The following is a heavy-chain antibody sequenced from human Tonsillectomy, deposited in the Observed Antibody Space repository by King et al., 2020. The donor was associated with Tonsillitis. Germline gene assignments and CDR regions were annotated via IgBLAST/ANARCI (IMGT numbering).Heavy chain of an antibody. D-gene: IGHD3-10*01. Sequence: VPLQESGPGLVKPSETLSLTCTVSGGSISSYYWSWIRQPPGKGLEWIGYIYYSGSTNYNPSLKSRVTISLDTSKNQFSLNLNSVTVADTAVYYCARDRDRGLLWFGESPGGFDIWGQGTLVTVSS. CDR3: ARDRDRGLLWFGESPGGFDI. V-gene: IGHV4-59*01. CDR2: IYYSGST. J-gene: IGHJ3*02. CDR1: GGSISSYY.